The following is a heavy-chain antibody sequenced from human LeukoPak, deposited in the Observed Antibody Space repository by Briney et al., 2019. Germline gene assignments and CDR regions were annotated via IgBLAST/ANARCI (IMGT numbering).Heavy chain of an antibody. J-gene: IGHJ4*02. CDR1: GFTFSSYA. V-gene: IGHV3-7*01. CDR2: IEPDGSEK. Sequence: GGSLRLSCAASGFTFSSYAMTWVRQAPGKGLEWVANIEPDGSEKYYVDSVKGRFTISRDNAKNSLYLQMNSLRAEDTAVYYCARDYNWNFKGYFDYWGQGTLVTVSS. CDR3: ARDYNWNFKGYFDY. D-gene: IGHD1-7*01.